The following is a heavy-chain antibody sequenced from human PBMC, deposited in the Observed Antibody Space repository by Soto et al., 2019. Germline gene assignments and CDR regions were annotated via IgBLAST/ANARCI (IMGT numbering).Heavy chain of an antibody. Sequence: PGGSLRLSCAASGFTFSNAWMNWVRQAPGKGLEWVGRFKSKTDGGTTDYAAPVKGRFTISRDDSKNTLYLQMNSLKTEDTAVYYCTTGAGIFLWFGELTSYYAMDFWGQGTTVTVSS. J-gene: IGHJ6*02. V-gene: IGHV3-15*07. CDR2: FKSKTDGGTT. CDR3: TTGAGIFLWFGELTSYYAMDF. D-gene: IGHD3-10*01. CDR1: GFTFSNAW.